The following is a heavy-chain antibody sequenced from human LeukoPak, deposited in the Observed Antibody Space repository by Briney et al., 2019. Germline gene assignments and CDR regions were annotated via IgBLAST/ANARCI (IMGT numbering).Heavy chain of an antibody. D-gene: IGHD6-19*01. V-gene: IGHV4-39*01. J-gene: IGHJ4*02. CDR1: GGSISSSSYY. Sequence: SETLSLTCTVSGGSISSSSYYWGWIRQPPGKGLEWIGSIYYSGSTCYNPSLKSRVTISVDTSKNQFSLKLSSVTAADTAVYYCARLAVAGTFDYWGQGTLVTVSS. CDR3: ARLAVAGTFDY. CDR2: IYYSGST.